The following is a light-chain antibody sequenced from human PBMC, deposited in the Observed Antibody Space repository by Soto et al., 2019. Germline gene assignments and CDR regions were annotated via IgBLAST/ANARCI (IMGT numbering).Light chain of an antibody. CDR3: QKYDSAPLT. J-gene: IGKJ4*01. CDR2: GAS. CDR1: QGFSNS. Sequence: DIQMTQSPSSLTASVGDRVTISCRASQGFSNSLAWYQQKPGKVPTLLIYGASILQSGVPSRFSGSGSGTEFPLTISSLQPEDFATYYCQKYDSAPLTFGGGTKVEIK. V-gene: IGKV1-27*01.